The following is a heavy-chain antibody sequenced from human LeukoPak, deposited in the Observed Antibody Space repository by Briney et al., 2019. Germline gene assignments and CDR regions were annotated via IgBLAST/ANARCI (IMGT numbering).Heavy chain of an antibody. CDR3: AVGDFWSGYYPPPRYYYYYMDV. J-gene: IGHJ6*03. D-gene: IGHD3-3*01. Sequence: SVKVSCKASVGTFSSYAISWVRQAPGQGLEWMGRIIPIFGTANYAQKFQGRVTITTDESTSTVYMELSSLRSEDTAVYYCAVGDFWSGYYPPPRYYYYYMDVWGKGTTVTVSS. CDR1: VGTFSSYA. V-gene: IGHV1-69*05. CDR2: IIPIFGTA.